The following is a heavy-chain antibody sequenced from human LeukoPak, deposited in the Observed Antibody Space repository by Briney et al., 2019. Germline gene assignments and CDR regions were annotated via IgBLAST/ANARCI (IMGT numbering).Heavy chain of an antibody. J-gene: IGHJ4*02. D-gene: IGHD2-15*01. V-gene: IGHV3-23*01. CDR2: ISGSDGST. CDR1: GFTFSSYA. Sequence: GGSLRLSCAASGFTFSSYAMSWVRQAPGKGLEWVSSISGSDGSTYYADAVKGRFTISRDNSKNTLYLPMNSLRAEDTAVYYCARDAGSCSGGTCLYFDYWGQGTLVTVSS. CDR3: ARDAGSCSGGTCLYFDY.